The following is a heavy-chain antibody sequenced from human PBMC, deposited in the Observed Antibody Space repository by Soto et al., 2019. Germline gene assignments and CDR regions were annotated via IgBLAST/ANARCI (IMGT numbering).Heavy chain of an antibody. V-gene: IGHV1-69*06. D-gene: IGHD2-2*01. CDR3: ARGGYQLLVYYFDY. J-gene: IGHJ4*02. CDR2: IIPIFGTA. CDR1: GDTFSSYA. Sequence: QVQLVQSGAEVKKPGSSVKVSCKASGDTFSSYAISWVRQAPGQGLEWMGGIIPIFGTANYAQKFQGRVTITADKSTSTAYMELSSLRSEDTAVYYCARGGYQLLVYYFDYWGQGTLVTVSS.